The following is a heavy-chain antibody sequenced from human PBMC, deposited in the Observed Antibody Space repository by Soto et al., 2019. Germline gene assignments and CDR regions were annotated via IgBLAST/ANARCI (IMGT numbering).Heavy chain of an antibody. Sequence: QVQLVQSGAEVKKPGSSVKVSCKASGGTFSSYAISWVRQAPGQGLEWMGGIIPIFGTANYAQKFQGRVTITADESTSTSYMELSSLRSEDTAVYYCARDQLGRTYYYGSGTVGWFDSWGQGTLVTVSS. J-gene: IGHJ5*01. CDR1: GGTFSSYA. CDR3: ARDQLGRTYYYGSGTVGWFDS. V-gene: IGHV1-69*01. CDR2: IIPIFGTA. D-gene: IGHD3-10*01.